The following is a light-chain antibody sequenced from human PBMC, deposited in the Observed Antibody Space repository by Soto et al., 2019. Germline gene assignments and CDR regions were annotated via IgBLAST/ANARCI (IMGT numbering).Light chain of an antibody. J-gene: IGKJ4*01. CDR2: AAS. V-gene: IGKV1-8*01. CDR3: QQHYSYPLT. Sequence: AIRMTQSPSSLSASTGDRVTITCRASQGISSYLAWYQQKPGKAPKLLIYAASTLQSGVPSRFSGSGSGTDFTLTISCLQSEDFATYYRQQHYSYPLTFGGGTNVDIK. CDR1: QGISSY.